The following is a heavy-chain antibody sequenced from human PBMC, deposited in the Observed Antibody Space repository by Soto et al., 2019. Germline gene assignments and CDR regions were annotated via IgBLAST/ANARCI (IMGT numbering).Heavy chain of an antibody. J-gene: IGHJ4*02. CDR1: VFTFNTYG. CDR2: ISYDGSEK. CDR3: AKSPNFYCSSPNCYKYYFDH. Sequence: GWSLRLSCAASVFTFNTYGMHWVRQAPGKGLEWVAVISYDGSEKYYVDSVKGRFTISKDNSKNTLYLQMNSLRPEDTAVYYCAKSPNFYCSSPNCYKYYFDHWGQGTRVTVSS. D-gene: IGHD2-2*02. V-gene: IGHV3-30*18.